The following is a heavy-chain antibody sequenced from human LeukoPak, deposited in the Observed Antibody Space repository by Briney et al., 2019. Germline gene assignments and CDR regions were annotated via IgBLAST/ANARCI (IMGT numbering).Heavy chain of an antibody. Sequence: PGGSLRLSCAASGFTFSSYAMSWVRQAPGKGLEWVSAISGSGGSTYYADSVKGRFTISRDNSKNTLYLQMNSLRAEDMAVYYCAKDMYYYGSGSSHFDYCGQGTLVTVS. CDR1: GFTFSSYA. V-gene: IGHV3-23*01. D-gene: IGHD3-10*01. J-gene: IGHJ4*02. CDR3: AKDMYYYGSGSSHFDY. CDR2: ISGSGGST.